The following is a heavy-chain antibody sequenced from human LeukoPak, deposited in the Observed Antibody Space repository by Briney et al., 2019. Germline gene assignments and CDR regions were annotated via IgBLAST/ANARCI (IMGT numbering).Heavy chain of an antibody. CDR2: ITSSSSYI. D-gene: IGHD3-10*01. CDR1: GFTFSSYS. CDR3: ARNPPYYGSGSLYYFDY. Sequence: PGGSLRLSCGASGFTFSSYSMNWVRQAPGKGLEWVSSITSSSSYIYYADSLKGRFTISRDNAKTSLYLQMNSLRVEDTAVYYCARNPPYYGSGSLYYFDYWGQGTLVTVSS. V-gene: IGHV3-21*01. J-gene: IGHJ4*02.